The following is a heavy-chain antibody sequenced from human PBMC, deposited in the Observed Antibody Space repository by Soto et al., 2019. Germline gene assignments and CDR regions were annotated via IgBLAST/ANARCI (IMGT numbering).Heavy chain of an antibody. CDR3: AHSRGAYSSFDS. V-gene: IGHV2-5*02. J-gene: IGHJ4*02. CDR2: IYWDDDI. CDR1: GFSLSTSGVG. Sequence: QITLKESGPTLVKPTQTLTLTCTFSGFSLSTSGVGVGWVRQPPGKALEWLAFIYWDDDIRYSPSLKSRLTIXKXRSKQPVVLTMTNMDPVDTATYYCAHSRGAYSSFDSWGQGTLVTVSS. D-gene: IGHD2-15*01.